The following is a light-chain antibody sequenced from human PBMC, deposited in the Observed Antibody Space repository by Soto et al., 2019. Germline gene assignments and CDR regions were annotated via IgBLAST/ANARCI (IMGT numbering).Light chain of an antibody. CDR1: QSVSSSY. CDR2: GAS. Sequence: ILLTQARGILTKSPGARGTLSCRASQSVSSSYLAWYQQKPGQAPRLLIYGASSRATGIPDRFSGSGSGTDFTLTISRLEPEDFAVYYCQHDDSARWTFGLGTKVDI. CDR3: QHDDSARWT. J-gene: IGKJ1*01. V-gene: IGKV3-20*01.